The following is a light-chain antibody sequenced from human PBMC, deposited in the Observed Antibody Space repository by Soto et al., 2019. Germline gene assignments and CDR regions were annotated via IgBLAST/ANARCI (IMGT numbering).Light chain of an antibody. J-gene: IGKJ5*01. Sequence: ELRMTQFPATVSASPGEGVTLSCRAAQDVTTNFAWYQVTRGQPPRLLIHDISTRATGVPARFRGSGSGTEFTLSISCLQSEDFAVYFCQRYNNWPFSFGQGTRLEIK. CDR2: DIS. CDR3: QRYNNWPFS. V-gene: IGKV3-15*01. CDR1: QDVTTN.